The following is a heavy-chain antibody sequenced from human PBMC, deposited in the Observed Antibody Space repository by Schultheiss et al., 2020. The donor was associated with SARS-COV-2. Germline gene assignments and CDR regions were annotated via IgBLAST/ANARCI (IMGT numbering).Heavy chain of an antibody. CDR2: IYHSGST. CDR1: GYSISSGYY. J-gene: IGHJ5*02. CDR3: ARSPLYSYGDYGMNFFDP. V-gene: IGHV4-38-2*01. D-gene: IGHD4-17*01. Sequence: SQTLSLTCAVSGYSISSGYYWGWIRQPPGKGLEWIGSIYHSGSTYYNPSLKSRVTISVDTSKNQFSLKLSSVTAADTAVYYCARSPLYSYGDYGMNFFDPWGQGTMVTVSS.